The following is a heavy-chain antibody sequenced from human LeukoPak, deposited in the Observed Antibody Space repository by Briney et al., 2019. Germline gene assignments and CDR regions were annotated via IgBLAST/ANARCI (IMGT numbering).Heavy chain of an antibody. Sequence: GGSLRLSCAASGFTFSTFTMNWVRQAPGKGLEWVAVIWYDGSNKYYADSVKGRFTISRDNSKNTLYLQMNSLRAEDTAVYYCARENYDSSGSNGYYYYYMDVWGKGTTVTVSS. CDR3: ARENYDSSGSNGYYYYYMDV. J-gene: IGHJ6*03. V-gene: IGHV3-33*08. CDR2: IWYDGSNK. CDR1: GFTFSTFT. D-gene: IGHD3-22*01.